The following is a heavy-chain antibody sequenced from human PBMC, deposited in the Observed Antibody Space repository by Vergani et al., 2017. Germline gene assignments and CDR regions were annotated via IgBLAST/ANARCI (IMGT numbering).Heavy chain of an antibody. CDR1: GFTFSSYA. CDR2: ISGSGGST. V-gene: IGHV3-23*01. CDR3: ARDTVTGSRYFDY. D-gene: IGHD6-19*01. Sequence: EVRLLESGGGLVQPGGSLRLSCAASGFTFSSYAMSWVRQAPGKGLEWVSAISGSGGSTYYADSVKGRFTISRDDSKNTLFLQMNSLRPEDTAVYYCARDTVTGSRYFDYWGQGTLVTVSS. J-gene: IGHJ4*02.